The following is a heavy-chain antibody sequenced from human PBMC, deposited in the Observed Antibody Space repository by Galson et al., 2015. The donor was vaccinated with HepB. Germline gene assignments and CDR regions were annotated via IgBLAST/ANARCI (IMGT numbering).Heavy chain of an antibody. J-gene: IGHJ5*02. D-gene: IGHD3-10*01. CDR1: GGSFSGYY. V-gene: IGHV4-34*01. CDR3: AKRLLWFGELSGNWFDP. CDR2: INHSGST. Sequence: SETLSLTCAVYGGSFSGYYWSWIRQPPGKGLEWIGEINHSGSTNYNPSLKSRVTISVDTSKNQFSLKLSSVTAADTAVYYCAKRLLWFGELSGNWFDPWGQGTLVTVSS.